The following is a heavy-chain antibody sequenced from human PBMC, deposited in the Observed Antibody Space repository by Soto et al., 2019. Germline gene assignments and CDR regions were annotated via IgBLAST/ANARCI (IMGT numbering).Heavy chain of an antibody. V-gene: IGHV1-69*01. J-gene: IGHJ6*02. Sequence: QVQLVQSGAEVKKPGSSVKVSCKASGGTFSSYAISWVRQAPGQGLEWMGGIIPIFGTANYAQKFQGRVTITADESTSTAYMELSSLRSEDTAAYYCARVRYYDILTGFDPDVWGQGTTVTVSS. CDR2: IIPIFGTA. CDR1: GGTFSSYA. CDR3: ARVRYYDILTGFDPDV. D-gene: IGHD3-9*01.